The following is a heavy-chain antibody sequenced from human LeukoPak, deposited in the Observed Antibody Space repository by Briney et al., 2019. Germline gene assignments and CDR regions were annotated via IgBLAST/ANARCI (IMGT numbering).Heavy chain of an antibody. CDR1: GFTVSSNY. Sequence: GGSLRLSCAASGFTVSSNYMSWVRQAPGKGLEWVSVIYSGGSTYYADSVKGRFTISRDNSKNTLYLQMNSLRAEDTAVYYCARNRYCTNCVCFTVRYYMDVWGKGTTVTVSS. CDR3: ARNRYCTNCVCFTVRYYMDV. V-gene: IGHV3-66*02. D-gene: IGHD2-8*01. CDR2: IYSGGST. J-gene: IGHJ6*03.